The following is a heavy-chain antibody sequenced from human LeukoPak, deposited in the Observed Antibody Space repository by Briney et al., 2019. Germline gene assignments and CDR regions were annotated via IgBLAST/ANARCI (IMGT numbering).Heavy chain of an antibody. D-gene: IGHD3-22*01. CDR1: GGSISSYY. V-gene: IGHV4-59*01. CDR3: AGGDYYDSSGYYVYYYGMDV. Sequence: SETLSLTCTVSGGSISSYYWSWIRQPPGKGLEWIGYIYYSGSTNYNASLKSRVTISVDTSKNQFSLKLSSVTAADTAVYYCAGGDYYDSSGYYVYYYGMDVWGQGTTVTVSS. CDR2: IYYSGST. J-gene: IGHJ6*02.